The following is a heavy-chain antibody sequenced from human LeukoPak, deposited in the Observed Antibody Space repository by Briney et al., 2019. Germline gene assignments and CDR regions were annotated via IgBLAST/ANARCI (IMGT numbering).Heavy chain of an antibody. D-gene: IGHD1-26*01. CDR3: AKKAQYNGNYPLDY. V-gene: IGHV3-33*03. Sequence: GGSLGLSCAASGFTFSSYGMHWVRQAPGKGLEWVAVIWYDGSNKYYADSVKGRFTISRDNSKNTLYLQMNSLRAEDTALYFCAKKAQYNGNYPLDYWGQGTLVTVSS. CDR1: GFTFSSYG. J-gene: IGHJ4*02. CDR2: IWYDGSNK.